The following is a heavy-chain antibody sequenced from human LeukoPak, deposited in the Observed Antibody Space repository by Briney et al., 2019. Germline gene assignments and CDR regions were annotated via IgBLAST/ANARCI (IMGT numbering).Heavy chain of an antibody. J-gene: IGHJ4*02. D-gene: IGHD6-13*01. CDR2: IYYSGST. CDR1: GGSISNYY. Sequence: PSETLSLTCTVSGGSISNYYWSWIRQPPGKGLEWIGYIYYSGSTNYSPSLKSRVTISVDTSKNQFSVKLTSVTAADTAVYYCARRRGGSSSWHFDYWGQGTLVTVSS. CDR3: ARRRGGSSSWHFDY. V-gene: IGHV4-59*08.